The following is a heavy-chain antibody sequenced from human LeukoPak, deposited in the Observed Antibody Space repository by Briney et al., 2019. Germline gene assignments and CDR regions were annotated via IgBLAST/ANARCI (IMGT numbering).Heavy chain of an antibody. J-gene: IGHJ4*02. Sequence: GGSLRLSCAASGFTFSSYEMNWVRQAPGKGLGWVSYISSSGSTIYYADSVKGRFTISRDNAKNSLYLQMNSLRAEDTAVYYCAREGVVLTGYSFFDYWGQGTLVTVSS. V-gene: IGHV3-48*03. D-gene: IGHD3-9*01. CDR2: ISSSGSTI. CDR3: AREGVVLTGYSFFDY. CDR1: GFTFSSYE.